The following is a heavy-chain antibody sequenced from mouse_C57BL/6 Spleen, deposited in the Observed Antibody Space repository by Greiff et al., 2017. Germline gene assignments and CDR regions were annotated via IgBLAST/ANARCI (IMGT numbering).Heavy chain of an antibody. J-gene: IGHJ1*03. Sequence: VQLQQSGPELVKPGASVKISCKASGYTFTDYYLNWVKQSHGKSLEWIGDINPNNGGTSYNQKFKGKATLTVDKSSSTAYMELRRLTSEDSAVYYCARWGDYRYFEVWGTGTTVTVSS. CDR2: INPNNGGT. V-gene: IGHV1-26*01. CDR1: GYTFTDYY. D-gene: IGHD2-13*01. CDR3: ARWGDYRYFEV.